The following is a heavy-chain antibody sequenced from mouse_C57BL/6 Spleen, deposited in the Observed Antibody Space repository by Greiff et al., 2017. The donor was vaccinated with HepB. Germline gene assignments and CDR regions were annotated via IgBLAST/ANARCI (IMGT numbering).Heavy chain of an antibody. Sequence: QVQLQQPGAELVKPGASVKMSCKASGYTFTSYWITWVKQRPGQGLEWIGDIYPGSGSTNYNEKFKSKATLTVDTSSSTAYMQLSSLTSEDSAVYSCARRHYYGSSFDYWGQGTTLTVSS. V-gene: IGHV1-55*01. CDR3: ARRHYYGSSFDY. CDR2: IYPGSGST. J-gene: IGHJ2*01. D-gene: IGHD1-1*01. CDR1: GYTFTSYW.